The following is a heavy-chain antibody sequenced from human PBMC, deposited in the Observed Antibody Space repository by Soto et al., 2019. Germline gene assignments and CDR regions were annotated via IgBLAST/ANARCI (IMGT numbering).Heavy chain of an antibody. CDR2: INHSGST. CDR3: ARGQKSGITIFGVVILPTLFDP. Sequence: SETLSLTCAVYCGSFSGYYWSWIRQPPGKGLEWIGEINHSGSTNYNPSLKSRVTISVDTSKNQFSLKLSSVTAADTAVYYCARGQKSGITIFGVVILPTLFDPWCQGTLVT. V-gene: IGHV4-34*01. CDR1: CGSFSGYY. D-gene: IGHD3-3*01. J-gene: IGHJ5*02.